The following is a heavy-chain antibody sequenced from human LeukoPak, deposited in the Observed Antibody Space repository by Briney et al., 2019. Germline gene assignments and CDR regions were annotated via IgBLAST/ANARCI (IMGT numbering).Heavy chain of an antibody. Sequence: SETLSLTCTVSGGSISSGDYYWSWIRRPPGKGLEWIGYIYYSGSTYYNPSLKSRVTISVDTSKNHFTLKLSSVTAADTAVYYCARGLWSVREIHVAFDIWGQGTMVTVSS. CDR3: ARGLWSVREIHVAFDI. D-gene: IGHD3-10*01. V-gene: IGHV4-30-4*01. CDR1: GGSISSGDYY. CDR2: IYYSGST. J-gene: IGHJ3*02.